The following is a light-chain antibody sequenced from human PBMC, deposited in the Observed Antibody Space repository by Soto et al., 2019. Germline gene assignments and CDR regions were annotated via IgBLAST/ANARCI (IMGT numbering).Light chain of an antibody. V-gene: IGKV3-15*01. J-gene: IGKJ1*01. CDR3: QQYNDWPLT. Sequence: ELVMTQFPVTPSVSPGERATPSCRASQSVRSNLAWYQQKPGQAPSLLIYGAFTRATGIPTRFSGTGSGTEFTLTISSLQSEDFALYYCQQYNDWPLTFGQGTKVDIK. CDR2: GAF. CDR1: QSVRSN.